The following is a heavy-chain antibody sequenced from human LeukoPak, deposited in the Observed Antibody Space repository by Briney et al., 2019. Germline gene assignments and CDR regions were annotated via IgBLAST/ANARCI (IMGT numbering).Heavy chain of an antibody. CDR3: AADDQQVMV. CDR1: KFTFSNSA. Sequence: GASVKVSCKTSKFTFSNSAIQWVRRARGQRLEWIGWIVVGSGKTNYAQKVQERVTISRDMSTNTVYMELRSLRSEDTAVYYCAADDQQVMVWGQGTLVAVSS. J-gene: IGHJ4*02. D-gene: IGHD2-8*01. CDR2: IVVGSGKT. V-gene: IGHV1-58*02.